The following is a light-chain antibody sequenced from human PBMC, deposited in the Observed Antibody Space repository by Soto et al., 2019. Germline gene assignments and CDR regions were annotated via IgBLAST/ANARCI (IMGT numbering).Light chain of an antibody. CDR3: CSYAGSYHFV. V-gene: IGLV2-11*01. CDR2: DVD. CDR1: SSDVGGYNY. Sequence: QSALSHPRSVCWSPGHSVTISCTGTSSDVGGYNYVSWYQHHPGKAPKLMIYDVDKRPSGVPGRFSGSKSGNTASLTISGLQAEDEADYYCCSYAGSYHFVFGTGTKVTVL. J-gene: IGLJ1*01.